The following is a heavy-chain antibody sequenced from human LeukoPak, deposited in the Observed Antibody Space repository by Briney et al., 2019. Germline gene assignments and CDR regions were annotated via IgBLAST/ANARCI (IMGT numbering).Heavy chain of an antibody. CDR3: ARDYYDSSGYTNWFDP. CDR2: ISSSSSYI. Sequence: PGGSLRLSCAASGFTFSTYEMNWVRQAPGKGLEWVSSISSSSSYIYYADSVKGRFTISRDNAKNSLYLQMNSLRAEDTAVYYCARDYYDSSGYTNWFDPWGQGTLVTVSS. CDR1: GFTFSTYE. J-gene: IGHJ5*02. D-gene: IGHD3-22*01. V-gene: IGHV3-21*01.